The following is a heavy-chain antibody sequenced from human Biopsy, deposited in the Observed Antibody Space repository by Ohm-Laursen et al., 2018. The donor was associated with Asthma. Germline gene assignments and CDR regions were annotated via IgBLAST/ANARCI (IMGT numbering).Heavy chain of an antibody. CDR2: IYSGGTS. J-gene: IGHJ4*02. CDR3: AREGVAGTHIED. V-gene: IGHV3-66*02. Sequence: SLRLSCSASGFAVSRDYMFWVRQAPGKGLEWFSVIYSGGTSHTADSVRGRFTISRDNSKNTLSLQMNSLTAEDTAVYYCAREGVAGTHIEDWGQGTLVTVSS. CDR1: GFAVSRDY. D-gene: IGHD6-19*01.